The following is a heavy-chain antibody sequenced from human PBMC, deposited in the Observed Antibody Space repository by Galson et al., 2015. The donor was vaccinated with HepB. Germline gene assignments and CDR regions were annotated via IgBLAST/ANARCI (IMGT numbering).Heavy chain of an antibody. J-gene: IGHJ4*02. Sequence: SCKASGYTFTILGINWVRLAPGQGLEWMGRVNTYSGSTIYAQKFQDRVTMTADTSTSTAYLELGSLNFDDTAVYYCARGGMAAIGGPSFDSWGQGTLVTVSS. CDR3: ARGGMAAIGGPSFDS. D-gene: IGHD5-24*01. V-gene: IGHV1-18*01. CDR1: GYTFTILG. CDR2: VNTYSGST.